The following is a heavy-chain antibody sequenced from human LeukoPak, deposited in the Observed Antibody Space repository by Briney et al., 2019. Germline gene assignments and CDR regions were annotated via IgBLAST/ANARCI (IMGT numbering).Heavy chain of an antibody. Sequence: GGSLRLSCAASGSTFSSYGMHWVRQAPGKGLEWVAVISYDGSNKYYADSVKGRFTISRDNSKNTLYLQMNSLRAEDTAVYYCAKASSSWYGDGYYFDYWGQGTLVSVSS. CDR3: AKASSSWYGDGYYFDY. CDR2: ISYDGSNK. CDR1: GSTFSSYG. V-gene: IGHV3-30*18. D-gene: IGHD6-13*01. J-gene: IGHJ4*02.